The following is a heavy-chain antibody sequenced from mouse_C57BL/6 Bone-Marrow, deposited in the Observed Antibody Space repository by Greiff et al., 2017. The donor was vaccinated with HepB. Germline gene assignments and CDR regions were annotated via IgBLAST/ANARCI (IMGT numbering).Heavy chain of an antibody. J-gene: IGHJ3*01. Sequence: EVQLQQSGPELVKPGASVKISCKASGYSFTGYYMNWVKQSPEKSLEWIGEINPSTGGTTYNQKFKAKATLTVDKSSSTAYMQLKSLTSEDSAVYYCANGAWFAYWGQGTLVTVSA. CDR3: ANGAWFAY. V-gene: IGHV1-42*01. D-gene: IGHD1-2*01. CDR1: GYSFTGYY. CDR2: INPSTGGT.